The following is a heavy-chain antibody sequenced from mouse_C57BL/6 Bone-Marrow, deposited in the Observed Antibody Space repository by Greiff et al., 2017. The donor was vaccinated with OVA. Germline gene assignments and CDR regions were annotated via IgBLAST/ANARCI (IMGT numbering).Heavy chain of an antibody. CDR2: IDPSDSYT. J-gene: IGHJ2*01. CDR1: GYTFTSYW. V-gene: IGHV1-59*01. CDR3: ARPPLFFDY. Sequence: QVQLQQPGAELVRPGTSVKLSCKASGYTFTSYWMHWVKQRPGQGLEWIGVIDPSDSYTNNNQKFKGKATLTVDTSSSTAYMQLSSLTSEDSAVYYCARPPLFFDYWGQGTTLTVSS.